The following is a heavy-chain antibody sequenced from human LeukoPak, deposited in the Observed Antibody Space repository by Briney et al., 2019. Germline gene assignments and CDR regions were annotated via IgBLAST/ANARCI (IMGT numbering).Heavy chain of an antibody. Sequence: PSETLSLTCTVSGGSISSSSYYWGWIRQPPGKGLEWIGSIYYSGSTYYDPSLKSRVTISVDTSKNQFSLKLSSVTAADTAVYYCARHGSSWYYFDYWGQGTLVTVSS. D-gene: IGHD6-13*01. V-gene: IGHV4-39*01. CDR1: GGSISSSSYY. CDR2: IYYSGST. J-gene: IGHJ4*02. CDR3: ARHGSSWYYFDY.